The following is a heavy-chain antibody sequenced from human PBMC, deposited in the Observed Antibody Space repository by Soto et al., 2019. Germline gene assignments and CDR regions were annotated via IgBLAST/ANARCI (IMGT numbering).Heavy chain of an antibody. CDR3: GRLEGLATIPYYFDY. CDR2: IYYSGST. Sequence: SETLSLTCTVSGGSISSSSYYWGWIRQPPGKGLEWIGSIYYSGSTYYNPSLKSRVTISVDTSKNQFSLKLMSLSAADTAVYYCGRLEGLATIPYYFDYWGQGALVTVSS. CDR1: GGSISSSSYY. V-gene: IGHV4-39*01. J-gene: IGHJ4*02. D-gene: IGHD3-9*01.